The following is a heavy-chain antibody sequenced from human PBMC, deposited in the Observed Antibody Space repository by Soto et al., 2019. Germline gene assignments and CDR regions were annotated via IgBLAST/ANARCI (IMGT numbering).Heavy chain of an antibody. CDR2: RYHSGST. CDR3: ARGSGGWYYWS. J-gene: IGHJ1*01. V-gene: IGHV4-4*02. Sequence: QVQLQESGPGLVKPSGTLSLTCAVSGGSISSSNWWSWVRQPPGKGLEWVGERYHSGSTNYNPSLKSRVTISVDKSTNQFSVKLSSVTAADTAVYYCARGSGGWYYWSWGQGTLVTVSS. CDR1: GGSISSSNW. D-gene: IGHD6-13*01.